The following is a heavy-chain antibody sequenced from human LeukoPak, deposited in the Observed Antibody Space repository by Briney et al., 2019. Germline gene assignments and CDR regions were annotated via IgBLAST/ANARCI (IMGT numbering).Heavy chain of an antibody. CDR3: ARAVGDNWNDEGYDY. CDR1: GFTFSSYA. J-gene: IGHJ4*02. Sequence: PGGSLRLSCAASGFTFSSYAMHWVRQAPGKGLEWVAVISYDGSNKYYADSVKGRFTISRDNSKNTLYLQMNSLRAEDTAVYYCARAVGDNWNDEGYDYWGQGTLVTVSS. CDR2: ISYDGSNK. V-gene: IGHV3-30-3*01. D-gene: IGHD1-20*01.